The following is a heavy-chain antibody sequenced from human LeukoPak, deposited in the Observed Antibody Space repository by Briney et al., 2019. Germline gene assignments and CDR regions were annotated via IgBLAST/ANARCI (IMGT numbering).Heavy chain of an antibody. CDR3: VKDPHSSGRYYFDY. D-gene: IGHD6-19*01. CDR2: ISSNGGRT. Sequence: PGGSLRLSCSVSGFTFSNYAMHWVRQALGKGLEYVSGISSNGGRTYYADSVKGRFTISRDNSKNTMYVQMSTLRVEDTAVYYCVKDPHSSGRYYFDYWGQGTLVTVSS. J-gene: IGHJ4*02. V-gene: IGHV3-64*05. CDR1: GFTFSNYA.